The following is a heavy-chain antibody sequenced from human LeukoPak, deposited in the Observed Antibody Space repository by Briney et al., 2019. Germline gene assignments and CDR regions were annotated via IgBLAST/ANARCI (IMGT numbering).Heavy chain of an antibody. J-gene: IGHJ4*02. CDR1: GGSISSGGYY. V-gene: IGHV4-31*03. Sequence: SETLSLTCTVSGGSISSGGYYWSWIRQHPGKGLEWIGNIYYSGSTYYNSSLKSRLTISVDTSKNQFSLKLSSVTAADTAVYYCARSSGYYYVADKYFDYWGQGTLVTVSS. CDR2: IYYSGST. D-gene: IGHD3-22*01. CDR3: ARSSGYYYVADKYFDY.